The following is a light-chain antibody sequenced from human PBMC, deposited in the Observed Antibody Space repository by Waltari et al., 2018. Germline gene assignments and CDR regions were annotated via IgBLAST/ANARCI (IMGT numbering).Light chain of an antibody. J-gene: IGLJ3*02. CDR1: SSYVGGYNF. CDR2: DVN. CDR3: CLDAGSHTGV. Sequence: QSALTQPDSVSGSPGQSITISCTGTSSYVGGYNFVSWYQRHNGKAPKHIIYDVNKRAPGLSDRFSGSTSDTAASLTISGRQADDVAVSYCCLDAGSHTGVFGVGTKLAVL. V-gene: IGLV2-23*02.